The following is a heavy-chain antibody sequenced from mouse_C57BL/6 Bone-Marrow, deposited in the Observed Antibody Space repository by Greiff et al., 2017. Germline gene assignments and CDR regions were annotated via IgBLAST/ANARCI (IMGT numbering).Heavy chain of an antibody. Sequence: EVKLQESGGGLVKPGGSLKLSCAASGFTLSSYAMSWVRQTPAKRLEWVATISDGGSYTYYPDHVKGRFTISRDTAKKNLYLQMIHLKSEDTAMYNCAPSRDYWGEGTTLTVSS. CDR2: ISDGGSYT. J-gene: IGHJ2*01. CDR1: GFTLSSYA. CDR3: APSRDY. V-gene: IGHV5-4*03.